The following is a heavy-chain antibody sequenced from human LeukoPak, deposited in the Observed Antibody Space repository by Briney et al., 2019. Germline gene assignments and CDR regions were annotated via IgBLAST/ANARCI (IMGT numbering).Heavy chain of an antibody. J-gene: IGHJ3*02. D-gene: IGHD3-22*01. CDR1: GDSISNGDYY. CDR2: IYYSGST. Sequence: SETLSLTCTVSGDSISNGDYYWSWIRLHPGKGLEWIGYIYYSGSTNYNPSLKSRVTISVDTSKNQFSLKLSSVTAADTAVYYCARDFHYYDSSGYYWEGAFDIWGQGTMVTVSS. CDR3: ARDFHYYDSSGYYWEGAFDI. V-gene: IGHV4-61*08.